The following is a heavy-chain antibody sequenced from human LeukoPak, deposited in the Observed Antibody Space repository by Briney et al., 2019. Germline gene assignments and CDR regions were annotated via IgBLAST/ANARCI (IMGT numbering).Heavy chain of an antibody. Sequence: GGSLRLSCAASGFTFSNYSINWVRQAPGKGLEWVSSISSGSTYIFYADSVKGRFTISRDNSKNTLYLQMNSLTAEDTAIYYCAKATGTLGNWGQGTLVTVSS. CDR1: GFTFSNYS. CDR2: ISSGSTYI. CDR3: AKATGTLGN. J-gene: IGHJ4*02. D-gene: IGHD1-1*01. V-gene: IGHV3-21*04.